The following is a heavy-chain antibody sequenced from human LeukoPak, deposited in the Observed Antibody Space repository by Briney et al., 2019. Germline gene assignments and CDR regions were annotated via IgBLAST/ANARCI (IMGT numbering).Heavy chain of an antibody. CDR2: IKEDGSEK. Sequence: PGGSLRLSCAASGLTFSRNWMSWVRQAPGKGLEWVANIKEDGSEKYYVDSVKGRLTISRDNAKNSLYLQMNSLRAEDTAVYYCARVTTIFGVLKYYYYMDVWGKGTTVTVSS. CDR1: GLTFSRNW. V-gene: IGHV3-7*01. D-gene: IGHD3-3*01. J-gene: IGHJ6*03. CDR3: ARVTTIFGVLKYYYYMDV.